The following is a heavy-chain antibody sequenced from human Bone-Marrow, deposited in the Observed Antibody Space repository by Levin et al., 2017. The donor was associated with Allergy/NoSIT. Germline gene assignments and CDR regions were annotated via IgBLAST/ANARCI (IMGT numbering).Heavy chain of an antibody. D-gene: IGHD2-15*01. V-gene: IGHV3-53*01. Sequence: GESLKISCEVSGFSVSKHFLSWVRQAPGKGLEWVSVVYGGGSTYYADSVKGRFIVSRDMAKNTIFLQLNDLRVEDTAVYYCVREGFCSDGICYSGSDGSSWGQGTLVTVS. CDR3: VREGFCSDGICYSGSDGSS. CDR1: GFSVSKHF. J-gene: IGHJ5*02. CDR2: VYGGGST.